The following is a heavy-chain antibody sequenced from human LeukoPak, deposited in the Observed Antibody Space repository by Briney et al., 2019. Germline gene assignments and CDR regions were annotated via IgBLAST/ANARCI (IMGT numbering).Heavy chain of an antibody. D-gene: IGHD3-22*01. V-gene: IGHV4-30-4*08. J-gene: IGHJ1*01. CDR3: AISDYYDSSGYSFQH. CDR1: RGSISSGDYY. CDR2: IYYSGST. Sequence: SQTLSLTCTVSRGSISSGDYYWSWIRQPPGKGREWSGYIYYSGSTYYNPALKIRVTISVDTSKNQFSPKLSSVTAADTAVYYCAISDYYDSSGYSFQHWGQGTLVTVSS.